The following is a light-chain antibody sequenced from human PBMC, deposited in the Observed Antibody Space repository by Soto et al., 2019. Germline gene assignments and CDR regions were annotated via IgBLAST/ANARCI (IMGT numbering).Light chain of an antibody. CDR1: QTVFYSSNNKNY. Sequence: DIVMTQSPDSLAVSLGERATINCKSSQTVFYSSNNKNYLAWYQQNPGQPPKLLIYWASARDSGVPDRFSGSGSGTDFTLTISSLQAEDVASYYCQQYYGTPVTFGQGTKVEIK. CDR2: WAS. V-gene: IGKV4-1*01. CDR3: QQYYGTPVT. J-gene: IGKJ1*01.